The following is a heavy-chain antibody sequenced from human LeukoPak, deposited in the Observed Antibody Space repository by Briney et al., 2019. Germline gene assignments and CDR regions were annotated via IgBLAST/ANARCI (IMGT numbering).Heavy chain of an antibody. Sequence: PGGSLRLSCAASGFTFSSYCMSWVRQAPGKGREWVANIKQDGSEKYYVDSVKGRFTISRDNAKNSLYLQMNSLRAEDTAVYYCARDPNEYYDFWSGYYEAPDYWGQGTLVTVSS. J-gene: IGHJ4*02. V-gene: IGHV3-7*01. CDR2: IKQDGSEK. CDR3: ARDPNEYYDFWSGYYEAPDY. D-gene: IGHD3-3*01. CDR1: GFTFSSYC.